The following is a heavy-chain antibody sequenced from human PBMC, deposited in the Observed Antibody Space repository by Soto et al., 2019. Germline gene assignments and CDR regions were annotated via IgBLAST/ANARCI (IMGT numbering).Heavy chain of an antibody. J-gene: IGHJ4*02. CDR3: ERHYYDSSGSFDY. Sequence: XDSLKVNWKCSGDRFTSYWVGLVLQMPGKGLEWMGRIDPSDSYTNYSPSFQGHVTISADKSISTAYLQWSSLKASDTAMYYCERHYYDSSGSFDYWGQGTLVTVSS. D-gene: IGHD3-22*01. V-gene: IGHV5-10-1*01. CDR1: GDRFTSYW. CDR2: IDPSDSYT.